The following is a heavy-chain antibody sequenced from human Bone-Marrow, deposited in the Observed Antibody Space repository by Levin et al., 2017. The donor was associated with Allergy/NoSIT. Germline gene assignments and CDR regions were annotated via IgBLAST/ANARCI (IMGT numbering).Heavy chain of an antibody. V-gene: IGHV3-30*18. CDR1: GFTFSSYG. CDR2: ISYDGSNK. D-gene: IGHD3-3*01. J-gene: IGHJ4*02. Sequence: GESLKISCAASGFTFSSYGMHWVRQAPGKGLEWVAVISYDGSNKYYADSVKGRFTISRDNSKNTLYLQMNSLRAEDTAVYYCAKDLSTYDFWSGYYTRFDYWGQGTLVTVSS. CDR3: AKDLSTYDFWSGYYTRFDY.